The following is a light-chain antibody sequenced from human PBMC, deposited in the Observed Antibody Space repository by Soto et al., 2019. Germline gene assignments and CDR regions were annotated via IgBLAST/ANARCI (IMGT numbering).Light chain of an antibody. Sequence: QSVLTQPPSASGSPGQSVAISCTGTSSDVGGYNYVSWYQQHPGKAPKLMIYEVNKRPSGVPDRFSGSKSGNTASLTVSGLQAEDEADYYRSSYAGSSYVFAIGTKVTVL. J-gene: IGLJ1*01. CDR2: EVN. V-gene: IGLV2-8*01. CDR3: SSYAGSSYV. CDR1: SSDVGGYNY.